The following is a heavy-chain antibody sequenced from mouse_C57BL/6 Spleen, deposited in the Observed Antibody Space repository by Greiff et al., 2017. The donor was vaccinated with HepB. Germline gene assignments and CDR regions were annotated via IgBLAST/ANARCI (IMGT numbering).Heavy chain of an antibody. V-gene: IGHV1-69*01. CDR1: GYTFTSYW. CDR2: IDPSDSYT. J-gene: IGHJ1*03. CDR3: AEGRGGYFGV. Sequence: VQLQQPGAELVMPGASVKLSCKASGYTFTSYWMHWVKQRPGQGLEWIGEIDPSDSYTNYNQKFKGKATLTVDKSSSTAYLQLSSLTSEDSAVYYCAEGRGGYFGVWGTGTTVTVSS.